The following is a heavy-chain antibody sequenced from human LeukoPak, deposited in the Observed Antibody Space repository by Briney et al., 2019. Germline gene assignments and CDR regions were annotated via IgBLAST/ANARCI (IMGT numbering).Heavy chain of an antibody. V-gene: IGHV4-59*01. D-gene: IGHD5-24*01. Sequence: PSATLSLTCTVSGASITDYYWSSIRQPPATGLEWIGYIYYSGSPTYNTSLKSRVTLSLDTSQNQFSLKLTSVTAADTAVYYCTYGGDAYKTGYWGQGTLVTVSS. J-gene: IGHJ4*02. CDR3: TYGGDAYKTGY. CDR2: IYYSGSP. CDR1: GASITDYY.